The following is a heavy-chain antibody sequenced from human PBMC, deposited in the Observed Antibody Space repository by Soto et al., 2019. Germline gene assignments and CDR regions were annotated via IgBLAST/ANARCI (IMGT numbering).Heavy chain of an antibody. CDR1: GFSFSSYA. CDR3: AKGAAYGSRSYPLAP. CDR2: ISGSGGT. V-gene: IGHV3-23*01. J-gene: IGHJ5*02. Sequence: EVQLLESGGGLVQPGGSLRLSCAASGFSFSSYAMSWVRQAPGKGLEWVSVISGSGGTDYADSVKGRFTISRDNSKSTLYLRMNNLRADDTAVYYCAKGAAYGSRSYPLAPWGQGTLVTVSS. D-gene: IGHD3-10*01.